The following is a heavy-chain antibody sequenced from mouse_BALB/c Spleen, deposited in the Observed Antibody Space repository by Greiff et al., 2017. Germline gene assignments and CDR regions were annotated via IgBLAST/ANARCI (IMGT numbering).Heavy chain of an antibody. CDR1: GYSFTTYW. CDR2: IHPSDSET. J-gene: IGHJ1*01. D-gene: IGHD1-1*01. V-gene: IGHV1-61*01. Sequence: QVQLQQPGAELVRPGASVKLSCKASGYSFTTYWMNWVKQRPGQGLEWIGMIHPSDSETRLNQKFKDKATLTVDKSSSTAYMQLSSPTSEDSAVYYCARGGITTVVAPYWYFDVWGAGTTVTVSS. CDR3: ARGGITTVVAPYWYFDV.